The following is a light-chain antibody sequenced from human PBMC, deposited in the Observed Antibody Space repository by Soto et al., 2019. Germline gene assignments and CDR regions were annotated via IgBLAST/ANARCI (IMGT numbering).Light chain of an antibody. CDR2: GTL. Sequence: EIVLTQSPGTLSLSPGETATLSCRASQTIGRNYLAWYQQKPGQAPRLLIFGTLTRATGIPDRFRGRGSGTDFTLTISRLEPEDFAVYYCQQYASSPVLNFGGGTKVEIK. CDR1: QTIGRNY. V-gene: IGKV3-20*01. J-gene: IGKJ4*01. CDR3: QQYASSPVLN.